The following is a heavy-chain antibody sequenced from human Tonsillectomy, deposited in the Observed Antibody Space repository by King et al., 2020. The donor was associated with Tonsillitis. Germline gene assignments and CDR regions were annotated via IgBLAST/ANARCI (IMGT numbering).Heavy chain of an antibody. J-gene: IGHJ6*02. CDR2: ISWNSGDI. D-gene: IGHD3-10*01. V-gene: IGHV3-9*01. CDR3: AKDMVRGVIAFYGMDV. Sequence: EVQLVESGGGLVQPGRSLRLSCAASGFTFDDYAMHWVRQAPGKGLEWVSGISWNSGDISYADSVKGRFTISSDNAKNSLYLKMNSLRAEDTALYYCAKDMVRGVIAFYGMDVWGQGTTVTVSS. CDR1: GFTFDDYA.